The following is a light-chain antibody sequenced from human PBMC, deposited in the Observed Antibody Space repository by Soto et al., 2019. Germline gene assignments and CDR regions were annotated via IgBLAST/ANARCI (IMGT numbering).Light chain of an antibody. CDR1: SSNIGNNY. CDR3: GTWDSRLSAAV. V-gene: IGLV1-51*01. Sequence: QSVLTQPPSVSAAPGQKVTISCSGSSSNIGNNYVSWYQQFPGTAPKLLIHDNDERPSGIPDRFSGSKSGSSASLGITGVQTGDEADYYCGTWDSRLSAAVFGGGTKLTVL. CDR2: DND. J-gene: IGLJ2*01.